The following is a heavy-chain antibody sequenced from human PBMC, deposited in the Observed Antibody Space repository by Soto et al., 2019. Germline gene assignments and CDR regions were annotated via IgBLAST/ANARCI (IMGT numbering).Heavy chain of an antibody. V-gene: IGHV1-8*01. CDR3: ARGLPYCSGGSCYSRPSDY. J-gene: IGHJ4*02. CDR2: MNPNSGNT. Sequence: ASVKVSCKASGYTFTSYDINWVRQATGQGLEWMGWMNPNSGNTGYAQKFQGRVTMTRNTSISTAYMELSSLRSEDTAVYYCARGLPYCSGGSCYSRPSDYWGQGTLVTVSS. CDR1: GYTFTSYD. D-gene: IGHD2-15*01.